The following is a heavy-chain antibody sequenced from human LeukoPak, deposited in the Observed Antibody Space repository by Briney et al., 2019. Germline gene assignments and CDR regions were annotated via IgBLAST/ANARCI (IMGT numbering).Heavy chain of an antibody. Sequence: RQAPGKGREWFSVISVSVDSTYYADSVKGRFTISRDNSKNTLYLQMDNLRAEDTAVYYCAREYNWNAPLKAFDIWGQGTMVTVSS. J-gene: IGHJ3*02. CDR3: AREYNWNAPLKAFDI. V-gene: IGHV3-23*01. CDR2: ISVSVDST. D-gene: IGHD1-20*01.